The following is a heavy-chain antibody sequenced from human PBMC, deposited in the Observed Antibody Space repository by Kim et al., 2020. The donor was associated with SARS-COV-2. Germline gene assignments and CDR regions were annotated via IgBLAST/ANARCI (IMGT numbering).Heavy chain of an antibody. V-gene: IGHV3-66*01. J-gene: IGHJ4*02. D-gene: IGHD3-10*01. Sequence: ADSVKGRFTISRDNSKNTLYLQMNSLRAEDTTVYDCARDPGDGSGSYFDYWGQGTLVTVSS. CDR3: ARDPGDGSGSYFDY.